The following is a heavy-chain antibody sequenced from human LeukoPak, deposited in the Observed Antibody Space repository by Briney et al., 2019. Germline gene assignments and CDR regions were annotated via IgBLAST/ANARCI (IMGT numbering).Heavy chain of an antibody. CDR1: GFPFSSYG. CDR3: ARDRGDFDY. D-gene: IGHD3-10*01. J-gene: IGHJ4*02. V-gene: IGHV3-23*01. Sequence: GGSLRLSCAASGFPFSSYGMNWVRQAPGQGLEWVSAISGSGGSTYYADSVKGRFTISRDNSKNTLYLQMNSLRAEDTAVYYCARDRGDFDYWGQGTLVTVSS. CDR2: ISGSGGST.